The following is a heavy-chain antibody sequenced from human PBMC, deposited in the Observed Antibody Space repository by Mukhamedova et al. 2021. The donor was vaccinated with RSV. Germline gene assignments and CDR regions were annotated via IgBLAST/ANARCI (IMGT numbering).Heavy chain of an antibody. J-gene: IGHJ3*02. Sequence: TISRDNSKNTLYLQMNSLRAEDTAVYYCARDLNTGGPYDAFDIWGQGTMVTVSS. V-gene: IGHV3-30*07. CDR3: ARDLNTGGPYDAFDI. D-gene: IGHD5-18*01.